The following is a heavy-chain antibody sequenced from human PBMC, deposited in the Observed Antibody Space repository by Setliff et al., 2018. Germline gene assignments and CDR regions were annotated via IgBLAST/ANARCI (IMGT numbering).Heavy chain of an antibody. Sequence: GGSLRFSCAASDFIFNNAWMNWVRQAPGKGLEWVGRIRTKTDGGTADYAAPVKGRFIISRDDSKNLVFLQMNSLKTEDTAVYYCATGLGQYFDYWGQGSLVTVSS. D-gene: IGHD3-9*01. CDR2: IRTKTDGGTA. CDR3: ATGLGQYFDY. J-gene: IGHJ4*02. CDR1: DFIFNNAW. V-gene: IGHV3-15*07.